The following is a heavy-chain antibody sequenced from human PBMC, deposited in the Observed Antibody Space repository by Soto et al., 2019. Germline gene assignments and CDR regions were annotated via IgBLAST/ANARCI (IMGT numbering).Heavy chain of an antibody. J-gene: IGHJ6*02. Sequence: GGSLRLSSAASGFTFSSYAMHWVRQVPGKGLEGVAVISYDGSNKYYADSVKGRFTISRDNSKNTLYLQMNSLRAEDTAVYYCARGDYDFWSGPPGGMDVWGQGTTVTVSS. CDR3: ARGDYDFWSGPPGGMDV. CDR1: GFTFSSYA. V-gene: IGHV3-30-3*01. D-gene: IGHD3-3*01. CDR2: ISYDGSNK.